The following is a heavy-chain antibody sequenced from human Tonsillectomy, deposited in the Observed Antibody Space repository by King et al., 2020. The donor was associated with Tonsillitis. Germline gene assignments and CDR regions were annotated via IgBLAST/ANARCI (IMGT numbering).Heavy chain of an antibody. V-gene: IGHV1-69*01. D-gene: IGHD1-14*01. CDR2: IIPIFGTA. Sequence: VQLVESGAEVKRPGSSVKVSCKASGGTFSTYAISWVRQAPGQGLEWMGGIIPIFGTANYAQKLQGRVTMTADESTSTAYMELSSLRSEDTAVYYCARDTGRRSPAPDYYYYYGMGVWGQGTTVTVSS. J-gene: IGHJ6*02. CDR1: GGTFSTYA. CDR3: ARDTGRRSPAPDYYYYYGMGV.